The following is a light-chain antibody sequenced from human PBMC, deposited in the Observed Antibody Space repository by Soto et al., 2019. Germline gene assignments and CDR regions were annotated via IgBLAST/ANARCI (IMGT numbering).Light chain of an antibody. J-gene: IGKJ3*01. Sequence: IQLTQSPSSLSASVGDRVSITCRASQDIRTYFAGYQQKRGEAPKLLISGTFSLQSGVPSRFISSGSGREFSPTIISRQPEDVATYYCHHLNDYPPFTFGPGTKVDIE. CDR1: QDIRTY. V-gene: IGKV1-9*01. CDR3: HHLNDYPPFT. CDR2: GTF.